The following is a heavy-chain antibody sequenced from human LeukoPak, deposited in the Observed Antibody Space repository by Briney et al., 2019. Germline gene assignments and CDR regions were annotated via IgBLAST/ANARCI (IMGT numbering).Heavy chain of an antibody. D-gene: IGHD3-3*01. CDR2: IRYDGSNK. CDR3: ARDRPTYWSGSSFDP. V-gene: IGHV3-30*02. CDR1: GFTFSSFG. J-gene: IGHJ5*02. Sequence: GGSLRLSCAASGFTFSSFGMNWVRQAPGKGLEWVAFIRYDGSNKYYADSVKGRFTISRDNAKNSLYLQMNSLRAEDTAVYYCARDRPTYWSGSSFDPWGQGTLVTVSS.